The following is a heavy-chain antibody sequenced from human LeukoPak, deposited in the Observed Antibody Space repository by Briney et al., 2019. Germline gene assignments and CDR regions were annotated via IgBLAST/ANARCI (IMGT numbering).Heavy chain of an antibody. D-gene: IGHD2-2*02. CDR1: GFTFSSYA. Sequence: GGSLRLSCAASGFTFSSYAMSWVRQAPGKGLEWVSAISGSGGSTYYADSVKGRSTISRDNSKNTLYLQMNSLRAEDTAVYYCAKDHCSSTSCYTFDYWGQGTLVTVSS. CDR3: AKDHCSSTSCYTFDY. J-gene: IGHJ4*02. V-gene: IGHV3-23*01. CDR2: ISGSGGST.